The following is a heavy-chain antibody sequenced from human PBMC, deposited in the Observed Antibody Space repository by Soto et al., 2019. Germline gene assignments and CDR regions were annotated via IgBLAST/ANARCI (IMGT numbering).Heavy chain of an antibody. Sequence: PSETLSLTCTVSDGSISNSYWSWIRQPPGKGLEWVGYISSSGNTNYNPSLKSRVSISVDTSKNQFSLNLKSVTAADTAVYYCARERGGYGLFDSWGQGTLVTVSS. V-gene: IGHV4-59*12. CDR2: ISSSGNT. CDR3: ARERGGYGLFDS. CDR1: DGSISNSY. D-gene: IGHD5-18*01. J-gene: IGHJ4*02.